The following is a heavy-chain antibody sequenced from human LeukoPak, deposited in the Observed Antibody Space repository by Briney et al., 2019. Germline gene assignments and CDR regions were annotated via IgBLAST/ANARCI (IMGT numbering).Heavy chain of an antibody. V-gene: IGHV4-61*01. J-gene: IGHJ4*02. Sequence: PSETLSLTCTVSGGSVSSGSYYWSWIRQPPGKGLEWIGEISQSGRTNYNPSLRSRVTISIDTSKNQFSLKLNSVTAADTAVYYCARGHVPRDWGQGNLVIVSS. CDR3: ARGHVPRD. D-gene: IGHD3-10*01. CDR2: ISQSGRT. CDR1: GGSVSSGSYY.